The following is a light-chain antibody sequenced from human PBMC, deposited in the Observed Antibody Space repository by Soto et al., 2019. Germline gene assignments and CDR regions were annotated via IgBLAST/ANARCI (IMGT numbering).Light chain of an antibody. J-gene: IGLJ2*01. CDR2: EVI. V-gene: IGLV2-23*02. CDR3: CSYAGSRTFI. CDR1: STDVGTYNL. Sequence: QSVLTQPASVSGSPGQSITVSCTGTSTDVGTYNLVSWYQQHPGKAPKLIIYEVIKRPSGVSNRFSGSKSGNTASLTISGLQAEDEADYYCCSYAGSRTFIFGGGTKLTVL.